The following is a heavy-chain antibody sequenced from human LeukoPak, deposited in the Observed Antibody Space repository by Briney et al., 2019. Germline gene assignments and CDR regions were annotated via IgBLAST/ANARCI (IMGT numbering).Heavy chain of an antibody. J-gene: IGHJ4*02. D-gene: IGHD2-15*01. Sequence: SVKVSCKASGGTFSSYAISWVRQSPGHGLEWMGGIFTIFGTANYAQKLQGRVTINKTESRTTAHMSLGSLWSQDPAVYYCAREAVAATSTPLSDYGGQGTLVTASS. CDR1: GGTFSSYA. CDR2: IFTIFGTA. V-gene: IGHV1-69*05. CDR3: AREAVAATSTPLSDY.